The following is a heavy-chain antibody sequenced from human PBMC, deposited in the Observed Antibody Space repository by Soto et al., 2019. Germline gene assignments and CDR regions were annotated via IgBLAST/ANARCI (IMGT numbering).Heavy chain of an antibody. V-gene: IGHV4-39*01. CDR2: VFYTGFT. CDR1: GGSISSATYY. CDR3: ATSQKGYNWNYFDH. Sequence: SETLSLTCTVSGGSISSATYYWGWIRQSPGKGPEWIGSVFYTGFTSYNPSLESRVSVSVDTSKSQFSLKLSAVTAADTAVYYCATSQKGYNWNYFDHWGQGALVTVSS. J-gene: IGHJ4*02. D-gene: IGHD1-20*01.